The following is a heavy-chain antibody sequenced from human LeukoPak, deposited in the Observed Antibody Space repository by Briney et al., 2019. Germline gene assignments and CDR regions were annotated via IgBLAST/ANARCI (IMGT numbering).Heavy chain of an antibody. CDR2: INPNSGGT. Sequence: ASVKVSCKASGYTFTGYYLHWVRQAPGQGLEWMGWINPNSGGTNYAQKFQGRVTMTRDTSISTAYMALSRLRSDDTAVYYCGRRGADWYFDLWGRGTLVTVSS. CDR3: GRRGADWYFDL. J-gene: IGHJ2*01. CDR1: GYTFTGYY. V-gene: IGHV1-2*02. D-gene: IGHD6-19*01.